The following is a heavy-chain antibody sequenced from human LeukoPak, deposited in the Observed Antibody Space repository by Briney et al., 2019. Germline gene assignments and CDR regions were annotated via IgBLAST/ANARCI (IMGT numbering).Heavy chain of an antibody. CDR3: ARDRDGDLDHKPDYDY. D-gene: IGHD4-17*01. V-gene: IGHV3-30*04. Sequence: PGGSLRLSCAASGFTFSSYAMHWVRQAPGKGPEWVAVISNDGGTTFYADSVKGRFTISRDNSKNTLHLQMNSLSAEDTAVYYCARDRDGDLDHKPDYDYWGQGTLVTVSS. CDR1: GFTFSSYA. J-gene: IGHJ4*02. CDR2: ISNDGGTT.